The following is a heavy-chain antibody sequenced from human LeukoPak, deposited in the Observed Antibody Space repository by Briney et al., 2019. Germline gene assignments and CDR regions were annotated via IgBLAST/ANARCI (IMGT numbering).Heavy chain of an antibody. CDR2: IYPGDSGT. Sequence: GXSLQISCKGAGSIFTSYWIGWVRQLPGKGLEWMGIIYPGDSGTRDSPSFQGQVTISADKSISTAYLQWSSLKASDTAMYYCARGYYDFWSGYHDYWGQGTLVTVSS. D-gene: IGHD3-3*01. V-gene: IGHV5-51*01. J-gene: IGHJ4*02. CDR3: ARGYYDFWSGYHDY. CDR1: GSIFTSYW.